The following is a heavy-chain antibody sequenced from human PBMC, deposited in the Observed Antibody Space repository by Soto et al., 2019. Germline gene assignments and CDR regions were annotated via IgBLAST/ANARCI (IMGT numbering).Heavy chain of an antibody. D-gene: IGHD3-10*01. CDR2: IKQDGSEK. Sequence: PGGSLRLSCAASGFTFSSYWMSWVRQAPGKGLEWVANIKQDGSEKYYVDSVKGRFTISRDNAKNSLYLQMNSLRAEDTAVYYCARDLEVAYYHGSGIPLSGYYYYYGMDVWGQGTTVTVSS. J-gene: IGHJ6*02. CDR1: GFTFSSYW. V-gene: IGHV3-7*03. CDR3: ARDLEVAYYHGSGIPLSGYYYYYGMDV.